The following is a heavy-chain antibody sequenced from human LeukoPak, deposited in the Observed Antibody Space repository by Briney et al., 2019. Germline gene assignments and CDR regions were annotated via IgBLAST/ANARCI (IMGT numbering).Heavy chain of an antibody. CDR3: AREYYYDSSGYYLDY. CDR1: GGTFSSYA. J-gene: IGHJ4*02. D-gene: IGHD3-22*01. CDR2: IIPILGIA. Sequence: PVASVKVSCKASGGTFSSYAISWVRQAPGQGLEWMGRIIPILGIANYAQKFQGRVTITADKSTSTAYMELSSLRSEDTAVYYCAREYYYDSSGYYLDYWGQGTLVTVSS. V-gene: IGHV1-69*04.